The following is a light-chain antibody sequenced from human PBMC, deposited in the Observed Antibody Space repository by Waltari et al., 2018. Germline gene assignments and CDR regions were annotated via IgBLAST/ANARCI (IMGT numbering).Light chain of an antibody. CDR3: QQYNRWPPIT. V-gene: IGKV3-15*01. CDR2: DAS. J-gene: IGKJ5*01. Sequence: EVVMTRSPATLSVFPGESATLSCRASQTVSSNLAWYQQRPGQAPRLLIFDASTRAPSVPARFSGSGSGTEFTLTIRSLQSEDSAVYYCQQYNRWPPITFGQGTRLEIK. CDR1: QTVSSN.